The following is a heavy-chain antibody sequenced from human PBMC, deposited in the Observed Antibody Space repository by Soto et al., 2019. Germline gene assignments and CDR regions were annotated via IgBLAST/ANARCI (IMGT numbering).Heavy chain of an antibody. CDR3: ARGPYDSSGLP. CDR2: INHSGST. J-gene: IGHJ5*02. V-gene: IGHV4-34*01. Sequence: SETLSLTCAVYGGSFSGYYWSWIRQPPGKGLEWIGEINHSGSTNYNPSLKSRVTISVDTSKNQFSLKLSPVTAADTAVYYCARGPYDSSGLPWGQGTLVTVSS. D-gene: IGHD3-22*01. CDR1: GGSFSGYY.